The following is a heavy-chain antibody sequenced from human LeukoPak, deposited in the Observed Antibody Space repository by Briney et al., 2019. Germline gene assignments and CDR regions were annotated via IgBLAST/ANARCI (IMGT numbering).Heavy chain of an antibody. CDR2: ISPTGDDT. V-gene: IGHV3-23*01. Sequence: PGGSLRLSCTALGFSFSTYAMTWARQAPGKGLEWVSTISPTGDDTFYADSAKGRFTISRDNSKNTLFLQMSSLRAEDTAVYYCAKDYGGDPFVFWGQGTLVTVSS. CDR3: AKDYGGDPFVF. CDR1: GFSFSTYA. D-gene: IGHD4-23*01. J-gene: IGHJ4*02.